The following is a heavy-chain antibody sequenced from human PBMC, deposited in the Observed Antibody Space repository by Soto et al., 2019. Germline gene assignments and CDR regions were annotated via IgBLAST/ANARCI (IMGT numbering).Heavy chain of an antibody. CDR1: GFTVSSNY. D-gene: IGHD2-15*01. V-gene: IGHV3-53*02. CDR3: ARAVAGGVAAKPYYYYYGMDV. Sequence: EVQLVETGGGLIQPGGSLRLSCAASGFTVSSNYMSWVRQAPGKGLEWVSVIYSGGSTYYADSVKGRFTISRDNSKNPLYLQMNSLRAEETAVYYCARAVAGGVAAKPYYYYYGMDVWGQGTTVTVSS. CDR2: IYSGGST. J-gene: IGHJ6*02.